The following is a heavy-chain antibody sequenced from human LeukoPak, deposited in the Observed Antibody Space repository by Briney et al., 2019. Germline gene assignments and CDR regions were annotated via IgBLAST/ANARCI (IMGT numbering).Heavy chain of an antibody. CDR1: GHSLTELS. D-gene: IGHD3-22*01. Sequence: ASVKVSCKVSGHSLTELSMHWVRQAPGKGLEWMGGFDPEDGETIYAQKFQGRVTMTEDTSTDTAYMELSSLRSEDTAVYYCATHGPTGYYDDYWGQGTLVTVSS. J-gene: IGHJ4*02. CDR2: FDPEDGET. CDR3: ATHGPTGYYDDY. V-gene: IGHV1-24*01.